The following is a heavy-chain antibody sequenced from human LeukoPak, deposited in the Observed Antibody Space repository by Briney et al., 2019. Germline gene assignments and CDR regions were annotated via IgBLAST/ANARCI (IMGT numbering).Heavy chain of an antibody. V-gene: IGHV4-39*01. J-gene: IGHJ4*02. Sequence: SETLSLTCTVSGGSISTSSYYCGWIRQPPGKGLEWIGSIYYSGNTYYNAPLKSRVTISGDTSKNQFSLILSSVTAADTAVSYCATPGLARAYWGQGTLVTVSS. CDR3: ATPGLARAY. CDR2: IYYSGNT. CDR1: GGSISTSSYY.